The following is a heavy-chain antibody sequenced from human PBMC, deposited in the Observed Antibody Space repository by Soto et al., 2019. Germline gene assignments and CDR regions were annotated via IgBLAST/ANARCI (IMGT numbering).Heavy chain of an antibody. CDR3: ARVGGFGATTIDY. CDR1: GGSISSGDYY. V-gene: IGHV4-30-4*01. J-gene: IGHJ4*02. Sequence: QVQLQESGPGLVKPSQTLSLTCTVSGGSISSGDYYWSWIRQPPGKGLEWIGYIYYSGSTYYNPSLTDRVTISVDTSTNQVSRKLSSLTAADTAVYYCARVGGFGATTIDYWGQGTLVTVSS. CDR2: IYYSGST. D-gene: IGHD3-10*01.